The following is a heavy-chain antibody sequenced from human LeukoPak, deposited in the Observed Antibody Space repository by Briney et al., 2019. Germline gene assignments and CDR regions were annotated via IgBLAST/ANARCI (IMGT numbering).Heavy chain of an antibody. J-gene: IGHJ5*02. CDR1: NGSISYYY. V-gene: IGHV4-59*03. D-gene: IGHD3-16*01. Sequence: PSETLSLTFTVSNGSISYYYWSWIRQSPGKGLEWIAYIFHRGSTDYNPSLKSRLTISVDTSKNQFSLKMNSVTAADTAVYFCARGGVLPRAFDAWGQGTLVTVSS. CDR2: IFHRGST. CDR3: ARGGVLPRAFDA.